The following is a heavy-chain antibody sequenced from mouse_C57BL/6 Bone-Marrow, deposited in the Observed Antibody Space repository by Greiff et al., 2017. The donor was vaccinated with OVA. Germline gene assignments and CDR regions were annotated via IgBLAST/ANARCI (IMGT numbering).Heavy chain of an antibody. J-gene: IGHJ2*01. Sequence: QVQLQQSGAELVMPGASVKLSCKASGYTFTSYWMHWVKQRPGQGLEWIGEIDPSDSYTNYTQKFKGKSTLTVDKSSSTAYMQLSSLTSEDAAVYYCARSGDEDYWGQGTTLTVSS. CDR1: GYTFTSYW. CDR2: IDPSDSYT. D-gene: IGHD3-1*01. CDR3: ARSGDEDY. V-gene: IGHV1-69*01.